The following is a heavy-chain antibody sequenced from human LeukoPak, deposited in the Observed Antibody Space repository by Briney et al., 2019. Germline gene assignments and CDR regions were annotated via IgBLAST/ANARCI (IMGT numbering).Heavy chain of an antibody. V-gene: IGHV4-59*01. CDR3: ARQYSSSWTNWFDP. CDR1: GGSISSYY. CDR2: IYYSGST. Sequence: SETLSLTCTVSGGSISSYYWSWIRQPPGKGLEWIGYIYYSGSTNYNPSLKSRVTISVDTSKNQFSLKLSSVTAADTAVYYCARQYSSSWTNWFDPWGQGTLVTVSS. J-gene: IGHJ5*02. D-gene: IGHD6-13*01.